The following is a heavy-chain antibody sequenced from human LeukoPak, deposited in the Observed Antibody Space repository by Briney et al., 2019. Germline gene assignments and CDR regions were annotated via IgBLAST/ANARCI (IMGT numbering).Heavy chain of an antibody. CDR2: MYYSGNT. V-gene: IGHV4-59*01. CDR1: VDSISGYY. J-gene: IGHJ4*02. CDR3: ARGKYYFDY. Sequence: PSETLSLTCTVSVDSISGYYWSWIRQPPGKGLEWIGYMYYSGNTNYNPSLKSRLTTSLDTSKNQFSLKLSSVTAADTAVYYCARGKYYFDYWGQGTLVTVSS.